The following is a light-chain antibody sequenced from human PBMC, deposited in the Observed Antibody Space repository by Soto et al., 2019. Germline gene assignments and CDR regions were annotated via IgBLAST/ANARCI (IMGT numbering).Light chain of an antibody. V-gene: IGKV3-15*01. Sequence: ELGMTQSPATLSVSPGERATLSCRASQSISDNLAWYQHKPGQAPRLLIYGASTSAAVIPARLSGSGSGTEFTPTISSLQSEAFALYDGQMVHGWPWTFGQGTNVEIK. J-gene: IGKJ1*01. CDR3: QMVHGWPWT. CDR1: QSISDN. CDR2: GAS.